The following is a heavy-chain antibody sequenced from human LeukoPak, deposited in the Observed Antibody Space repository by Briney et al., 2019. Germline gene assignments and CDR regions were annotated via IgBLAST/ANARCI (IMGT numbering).Heavy chain of an antibody. Sequence: GRSLRLSCAASGFTFSSYAMHWVRQAPGKGLEWVAVISYDGSNKYYADSVKGRFTISRDNSKNTLYLQMNSLRAEDTAVYYCARAPGGPLRYFDWPPDPWGQGTLVTVSS. CDR3: ARAPGGPLRYFDWPPDP. J-gene: IGHJ5*02. V-gene: IGHV3-30-3*01. CDR2: ISYDGSNK. CDR1: GFTFSSYA. D-gene: IGHD3-9*01.